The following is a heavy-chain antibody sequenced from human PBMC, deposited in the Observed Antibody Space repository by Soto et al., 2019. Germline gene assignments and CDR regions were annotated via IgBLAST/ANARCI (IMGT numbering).Heavy chain of an antibody. CDR1: GYSISSGYY. CDR3: ARGYYYDSSGSVAFDI. V-gene: IGHV4-38-2*01. D-gene: IGHD3-22*01. CDR2: IYHSGST. Sequence: SETLSLTXAVSGYSISSGYYWGWIRQPPGKGLEWIGSIYHSGSTYYNPSLKSRVTISVDTSKNQFSLKLSSVTAADTAVYYCARGYYYDSSGSVAFDIWGQGTMVTVSS. J-gene: IGHJ3*02.